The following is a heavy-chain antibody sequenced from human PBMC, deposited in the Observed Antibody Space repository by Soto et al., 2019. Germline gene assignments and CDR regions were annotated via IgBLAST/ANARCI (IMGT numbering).Heavy chain of an antibody. CDR3: ARDRDDYGSGNYYNRIDF. J-gene: IGHJ4*02. CDR1: GGIFSTYA. CDR2: IIPIFGTP. Sequence: QVQLVQSGAEVKKPGSSVKVSCKASGGIFSTYAISWLRRAPGQGLEWMGGIIPIFGTPNYAQRFQGRVTIPADESTSTAYMELSRVRSEDTAVYYCARDRDDYGSGNYYNRIDFWGQGTLVTVSS. V-gene: IGHV1-69*01. D-gene: IGHD3-10*01.